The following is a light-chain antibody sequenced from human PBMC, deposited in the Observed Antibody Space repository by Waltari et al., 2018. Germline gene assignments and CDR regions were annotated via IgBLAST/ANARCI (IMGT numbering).Light chain of an antibody. V-gene: IGLV2-14*03. CDR2: DGS. CDR3: SSYTSSVL. CDR1: SSDVGSYNY. Sequence: QSALTQPASVSGSPGQSITISCTGTSSDVGSYNYVSWYQQLPGKAPKTIIYDGSKRPSGVSIRFSGSKSGNTASLTISGLQAEDEADYYCSSYTSSVLFGGGTKLTVL. J-gene: IGLJ2*01.